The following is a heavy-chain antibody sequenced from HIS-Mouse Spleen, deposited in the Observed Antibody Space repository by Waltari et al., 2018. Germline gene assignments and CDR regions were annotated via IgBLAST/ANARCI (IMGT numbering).Heavy chain of an antibody. CDR1: GFSLSTSGVG. J-gene: IGHJ3*02. Sequence: QITLKESGPTLVKPTQTLTLTCTFSGFSLSTSGVGVGWIRQPPGKALEWLALIYWDDDKRYSPSLKSRLTSTKDTSKNQVVLTMTNMDPVDTATYYCAHIGSGNNAFDIWGQGTMVTVSS. CDR2: IYWDDDK. V-gene: IGHV2-5*02. D-gene: IGHD3-3*01. CDR3: AHIGSGNNAFDI.